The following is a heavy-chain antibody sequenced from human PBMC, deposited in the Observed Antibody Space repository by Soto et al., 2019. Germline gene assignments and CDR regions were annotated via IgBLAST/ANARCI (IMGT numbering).Heavy chain of an antibody. CDR2: IYWDDDK. CDR1: GFSLSTSGVG. V-gene: IGHV2-5*02. D-gene: IGHD6-19*01. J-gene: IGHJ4*02. CDR3: ARCSGWDQNFDY. Sequence: SGPTLVNPTQTLTLICTFSGFSLSTSGVGVGWIRQPPGKALEWLALIYWDDDKRYSPSLKSRLTITKDTSKNQVVLTMTNMDPVDTATYYCARCSGWDQNFDYWGQGTLVTVSS.